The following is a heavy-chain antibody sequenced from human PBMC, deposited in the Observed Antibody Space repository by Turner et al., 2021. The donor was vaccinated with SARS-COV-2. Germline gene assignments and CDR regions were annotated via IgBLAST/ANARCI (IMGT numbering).Heavy chain of an antibody. CDR3: AKGDDSRKSGLL. CDR2: IHPSGTT. V-gene: IGHV4-34*02. D-gene: IGHD2-15*01. Sequence: QVHLQQWGAGLFKPSETLSHACAVYGGSFSGYYWTWIRQPPEKGREWIGEIHPSGTTYHNTSLKGRVTMAVDTSKNQFYLKVSFVTAADTAVYYCAKGDDSRKSGLLWGQGTLVTVSS. J-gene: IGHJ4*02. CDR1: GGSFSGYY.